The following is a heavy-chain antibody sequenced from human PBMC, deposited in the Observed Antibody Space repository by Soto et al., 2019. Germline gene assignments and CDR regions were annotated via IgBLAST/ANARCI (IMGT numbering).Heavy chain of an antibody. J-gene: IGHJ6*02. V-gene: IGHV3-30-3*01. D-gene: IGHD2-2*01. CDR2: ISYDGSNK. Sequence: QVQLVESGGGVVQPGRSLRLSCAASGFTFSSYAMHWVRQAPGKGLEWVAVISYDGSNKYYADSVKCRFTISRDNSKNTLYLQMNSLRAEDTAVYYWARRISTSSWGGMDVWGQGTTVTVSS. CDR3: ARRISTSSWGGMDV. CDR1: GFTFSSYA.